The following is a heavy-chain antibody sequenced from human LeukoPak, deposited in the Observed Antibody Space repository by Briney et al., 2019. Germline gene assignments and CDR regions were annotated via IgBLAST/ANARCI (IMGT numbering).Heavy chain of an antibody. CDR2: INPSGGST. J-gene: IGHJ4*02. CDR1: GYTFTSYY. Sequence: GASVKVSCKASGYTFTSYYMHWVRQAPGQGLEWMGIINPSGGSTSYAQKFQGRVTMTRDTSTSTVYMELSSLRSEDTAVYYCARDLTGFGMVRGVIVEFGYWGQGTLVTVSS. CDR3: ARDLTGFGMVRGVIVEFGY. V-gene: IGHV1-46*01. D-gene: IGHD3-10*01.